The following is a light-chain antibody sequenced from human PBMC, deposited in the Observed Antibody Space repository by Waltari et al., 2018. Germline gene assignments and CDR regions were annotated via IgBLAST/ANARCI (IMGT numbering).Light chain of an antibody. Sequence: EIVLTQSPATLSLSPGERATLSCRASQSVASYLAWYQQKPGQAPRLLIYDASNSATGIPARFSCSGSGTDFTLTISGLEPEDFAVYYCQQRGTWPPLTFGGGTKVEIK. J-gene: IGKJ4*01. CDR3: QQRGTWPPLT. CDR2: DAS. V-gene: IGKV3-11*01. CDR1: QSVASY.